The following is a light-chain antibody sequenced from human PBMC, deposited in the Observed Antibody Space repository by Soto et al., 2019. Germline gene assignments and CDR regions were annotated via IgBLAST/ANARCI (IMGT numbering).Light chain of an antibody. CDR3: QHSYSTRT. CDR1: QDIGAY. CDR2: AAS. Sequence: GDRVTISCRASQDIGAYVNWYQHKQGKAPRVLMYAASNLKSGVTPRFSGSGVGRDFTLTISDLQPEDFATYYCQHSYSTRTFGQGTKVERK. J-gene: IGKJ1*01. V-gene: IGKV1-39*01.